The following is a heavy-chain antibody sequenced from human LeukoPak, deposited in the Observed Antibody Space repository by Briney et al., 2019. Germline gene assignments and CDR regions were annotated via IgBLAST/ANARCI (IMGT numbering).Heavy chain of an antibody. Sequence: GGSLRLSCVASGFTFSSYTTSWVRQAPGKGLEWVSSITSTSRSIYYADPVKGRFTISRDNAKNSLYLQMNSLRAEDTAVYYCARASPVDYWGQGTLVTVSS. CDR2: ITSTSRSI. V-gene: IGHV3-21*01. CDR1: GFTFSSYT. J-gene: IGHJ4*02. CDR3: ARASPVDY.